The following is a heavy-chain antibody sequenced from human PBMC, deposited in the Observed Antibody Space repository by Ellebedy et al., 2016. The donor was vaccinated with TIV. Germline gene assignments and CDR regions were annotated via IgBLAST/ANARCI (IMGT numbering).Heavy chain of an antibody. J-gene: IGHJ4*02. D-gene: IGHD2-8*01. Sequence: ASVKVSCKASGYTFTSFGVTWVRQAPGQGLEWMGWISAYNGKTNYVQKLQGRVTMTTDTSTSTAYMELRSLRSDDTAVYYCARDPLGYCTNGVCRAPFDYWGQGTLVTVSS. CDR3: ARDPLGYCTNGVCRAPFDY. CDR2: ISAYNGKT. V-gene: IGHV1-18*04. CDR1: GYTFTSFG.